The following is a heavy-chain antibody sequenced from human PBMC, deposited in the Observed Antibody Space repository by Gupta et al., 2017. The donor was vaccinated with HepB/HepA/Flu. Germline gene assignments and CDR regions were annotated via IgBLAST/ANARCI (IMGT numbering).Heavy chain of an antibody. V-gene: IGHV3-66*01. J-gene: IGHJ3*02. CDR1: GFSVSDSP. CDR2: IYRGEQQ. Sequence: QLVESGGDLVQPGGSLRLSCAVSGFSVSDSPMGWVRQAPGKGLEWFSVIYRGEQQSYEPSMRDRFRIARDNFKNTVYLHMNTLGADDTAMYFCVRERPEVGTDAFEIGGRGQWSPSLQ. CDR3: VRERPEVGTDAFEI. D-gene: IGHD6-19*01.